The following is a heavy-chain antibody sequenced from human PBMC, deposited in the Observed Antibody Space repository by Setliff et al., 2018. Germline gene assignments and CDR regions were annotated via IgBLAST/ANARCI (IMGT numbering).Heavy chain of an antibody. CDR3: TVYNTGSSKDHY. CDR1: GGSISSGYY. D-gene: IGHD2-8*02. CDR2: IYYSGNT. V-gene: IGHV4-38-2*02. J-gene: IGHJ4*02. Sequence: PSETLSLTCTVAGGSISSGYYWGWIRQPPGKGLEWIGSIYYSGNTNYNPSLKSRVTISIDTSKNQFSLKLSSVTAADTALYYCTVYNTGSSKDHYWGQGTPVTVSS.